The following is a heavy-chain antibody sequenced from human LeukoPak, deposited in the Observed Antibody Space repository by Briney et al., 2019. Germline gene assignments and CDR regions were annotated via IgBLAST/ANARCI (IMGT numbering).Heavy chain of an antibody. CDR2: ISSSSDYV. V-gene: IGHV3-21*06. CDR3: ARRAMTERGHSYGLDY. Sequence: SGGSLRLSCAASGFTFRTYSMNWVRQAPGKGPEWVSSISSSSDYVYYADSVKGRFTISRDNAKNSMYLQMNSLRAEDTAVYYCARRAMTERGHSYGLDYWGQGTLVTVSS. D-gene: IGHD5-18*01. CDR1: GFTFRTYS. J-gene: IGHJ4*02.